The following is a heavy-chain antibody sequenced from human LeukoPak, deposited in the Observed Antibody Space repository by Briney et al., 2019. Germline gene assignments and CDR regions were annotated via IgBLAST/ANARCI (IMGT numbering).Heavy chain of an antibody. V-gene: IGHV4-39*07. CDR2: IYYSGST. CDR1: GGSISSSSYY. Sequence: PSETLSLTCTVSGGSISSSSYYWDWIRQPPGKGLEWMGNIYYSGSTYYNPSLKSRVTISVDTSKNQFSLKLSSVTAADTAVYYCAKRIQSAMATGYWGQGTLVTVSS. CDR3: AKRIQSAMATGY. D-gene: IGHD5-18*01. J-gene: IGHJ4*02.